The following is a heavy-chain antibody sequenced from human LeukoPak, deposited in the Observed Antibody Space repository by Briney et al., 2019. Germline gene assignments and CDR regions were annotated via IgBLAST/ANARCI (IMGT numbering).Heavy chain of an antibody. J-gene: IGHJ4*02. CDR3: ATYYYGSGSYYFDY. Sequence: SVKVSCKASGGTFSSYAISWVRQAPGQGLEWMGRTIPILGIANYAQKFQGRVTITADKSTSTAYMELSSLRSEDTAVYYCATYYYGSGSYYFDYWGQGTLVTVSS. CDR2: TIPILGIA. V-gene: IGHV1-69*04. CDR1: GGTFSSYA. D-gene: IGHD3-10*01.